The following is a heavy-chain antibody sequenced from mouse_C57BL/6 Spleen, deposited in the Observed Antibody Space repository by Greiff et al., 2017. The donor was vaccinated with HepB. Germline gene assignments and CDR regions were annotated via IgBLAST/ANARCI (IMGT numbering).Heavy chain of an antibody. D-gene: IGHD2-3*01. J-gene: IGHJ2*01. V-gene: IGHV1-80*01. Sequence: VQLQQSGAELVKPGASVKISCKASGYAFSSYWMNWVKQRTGKGLEWIGQIYPGDGDTNYNGKFKGKATLTADKSSSTAYMQLSSLTSADSAVYFCAKCAVDDGLPGYFDYWGQGTMLTVSS. CDR1: GYAFSSYW. CDR3: AKCAVDDGLPGYFDY. CDR2: IYPGDGDT.